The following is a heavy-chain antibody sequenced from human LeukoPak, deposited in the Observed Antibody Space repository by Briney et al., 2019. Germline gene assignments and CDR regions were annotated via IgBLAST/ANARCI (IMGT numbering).Heavy chain of an antibody. V-gene: IGHV4-4*07. J-gene: IGHJ6*03. CDR1: GGSMSDYY. Sequence: SETLSLTCTVSGGSMSDYYWSWIRQPAGKGLEWIGRVYTTGSTNYISSLASRVTISIDTSKNQFSLKLRSVTAADTAVYFCARGGNWYQAHYHFYQYMDVWGMGTTVTVSS. D-gene: IGHD6-13*01. CDR3: ARGGNWYQAHYHFYQYMDV. CDR2: VYTTGST.